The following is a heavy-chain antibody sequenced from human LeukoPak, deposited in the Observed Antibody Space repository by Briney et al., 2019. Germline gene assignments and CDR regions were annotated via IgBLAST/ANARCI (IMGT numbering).Heavy chain of an antibody. Sequence: GESLKISCKGSGYSFTSYWIGWVRQMPGKGLEWMGIIYPGDSDTRYSPSFQGQVTISADKSISTAYLQWSSLKASDTAMYYCARQPTTVITRDAFDIWGQGTMVTVSS. D-gene: IGHD4-17*01. V-gene: IGHV5-51*01. CDR3: ARQPTTVITRDAFDI. J-gene: IGHJ3*02. CDR1: GYSFTSYW. CDR2: IYPGDSDT.